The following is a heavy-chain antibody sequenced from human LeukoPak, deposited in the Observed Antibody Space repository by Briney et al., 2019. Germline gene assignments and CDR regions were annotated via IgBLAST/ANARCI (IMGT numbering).Heavy chain of an antibody. Sequence: GGSLRLSCAASGFTFDDYGMSWVRQAPGKGLEWVSGINWNGGSTGYADSGKGRFTISRDNAKNSLYLQMNSLRAEDTALYHCARDTRGIIAAAENAFDIWGQGTMVTVSS. V-gene: IGHV3-20*01. J-gene: IGHJ3*02. CDR2: INWNGGST. CDR3: ARDTRGIIAAAENAFDI. CDR1: GFTFDDYG. D-gene: IGHD6-13*01.